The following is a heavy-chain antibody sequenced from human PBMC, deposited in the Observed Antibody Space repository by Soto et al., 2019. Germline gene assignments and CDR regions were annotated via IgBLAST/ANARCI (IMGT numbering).Heavy chain of an antibody. CDR1: GGTFSSYA. D-gene: IGHD5-12*01. J-gene: IGHJ3*02. Sequence: ASVKVSCKASGGTFSSYAISWVRQAPGQGLEWMGGIIPIFGTANYAQKFRGRVTITADESTSTAYMELSSLRSEDTAVYYCARLPSGYGDAFDIWGQGTMVTVSS. CDR2: IIPIFGTA. CDR3: ARLPSGYGDAFDI. V-gene: IGHV1-69*13.